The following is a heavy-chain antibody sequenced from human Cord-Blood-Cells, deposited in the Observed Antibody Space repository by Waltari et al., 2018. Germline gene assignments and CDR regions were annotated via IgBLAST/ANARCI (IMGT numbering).Heavy chain of an antibody. CDR3: ARRRLGADWYFDL. Sequence: QLQLQESGPGLVKPSETLSLTCTVSGGSISSSSYYWGWIRQPPGKGLEWVGSLYYSGRTSYHPSLKRRVTISVDTSKNPFSLKLSSVTAADTAVYYCARRRLGADWYFDLWGRGTLVTVSS. CDR1: GGSISSSSYY. CDR2: LYYSGRT. J-gene: IGHJ2*01. V-gene: IGHV4-39*07. D-gene: IGHD3-9*01.